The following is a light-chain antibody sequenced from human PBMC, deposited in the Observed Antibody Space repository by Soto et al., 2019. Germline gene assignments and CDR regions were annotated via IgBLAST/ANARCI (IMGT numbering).Light chain of an antibody. J-gene: IGKJ1*01. CDR3: QQYGSSPRT. CDR2: GAS. Sequence: EIVLTQSPGTLSLSPGETATLSCRASQTISNTYLAWYQQKPGQAPRLLLYGASTRATGIPGRFSGSGSGTDFTLTVNRLEPEDFAVYYCQQYGSSPRTFGQGTKVEI. V-gene: IGKV3-20*01. CDR1: QTISNTY.